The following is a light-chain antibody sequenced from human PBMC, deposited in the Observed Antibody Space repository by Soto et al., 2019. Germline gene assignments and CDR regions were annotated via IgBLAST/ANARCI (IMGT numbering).Light chain of an antibody. V-gene: IGKV2D-29*01. CDR1: QSLLHGDGENY. CDR2: ELS. CDR3: MQSTYLPPT. Sequence: DIVMTQTPLSLSVTPGQSASISCQSSQSLLHGDGENYLSWYLQKPGQPPQLLIYELSNRFSGVPDRFSGSGSGTDFTLKLSRVEAEDVGVYYCMQSTYLPPTFGGGTKVEIK. J-gene: IGKJ4*01.